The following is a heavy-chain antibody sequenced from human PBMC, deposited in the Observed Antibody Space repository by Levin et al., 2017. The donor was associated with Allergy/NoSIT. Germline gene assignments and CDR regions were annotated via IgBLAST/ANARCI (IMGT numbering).Heavy chain of an antibody. CDR3: ARHGAAAGTRYYYGMDV. J-gene: IGHJ6*02. Sequence: KSSETLSLTCAVSGGSISSSSYYWGWIRQPPGKGLEWIGSIYYSGSSYYNPSLKSRVTISADTSKNQFSLKLSSVTAADTAVYYCARHGAAAGTRYYYGMDVWGQGTTVTVSS. CDR1: GGSISSSSYY. D-gene: IGHD6-13*01. V-gene: IGHV4-39*01. CDR2: IYYSGSS.